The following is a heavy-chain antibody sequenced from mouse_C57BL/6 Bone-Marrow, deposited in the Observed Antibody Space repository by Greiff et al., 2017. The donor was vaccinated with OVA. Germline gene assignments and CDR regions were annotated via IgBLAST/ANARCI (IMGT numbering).Heavy chain of an antibody. CDR3: AREDGYYPLFAY. Sequence: EVMLVESGGGLVKPGGSLKLSCAASGFTFSSYAMSWVRQTPEKRLEWVATISDGGSYTYYPDNVKGRVTISRDNAKNNLYLQMSHLKSEDTSMYYCAREDGYYPLFAYWGQGTLVTVSA. CDR2: ISDGGSYT. V-gene: IGHV5-4*01. D-gene: IGHD2-3*01. CDR1: GFTFSSYA. J-gene: IGHJ3*01.